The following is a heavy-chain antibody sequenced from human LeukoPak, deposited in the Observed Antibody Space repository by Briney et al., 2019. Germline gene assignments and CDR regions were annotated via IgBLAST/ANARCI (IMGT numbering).Heavy chain of an antibody. Sequence: NPGGSLRLSCAASGFTFSSYSMNWVRQAPGKGLEWVSSISSSSSYIYYADSVKGRFTISRDNAKNSLYLQMNSLRAEDTAVYYCARYYYDSSGYYQREIAWGQGTLVTVSS. CDR1: GFTFSSYS. CDR3: ARYYYDSSGYYQREIA. J-gene: IGHJ5*02. CDR2: ISSSSSYI. D-gene: IGHD3-22*01. V-gene: IGHV3-21*01.